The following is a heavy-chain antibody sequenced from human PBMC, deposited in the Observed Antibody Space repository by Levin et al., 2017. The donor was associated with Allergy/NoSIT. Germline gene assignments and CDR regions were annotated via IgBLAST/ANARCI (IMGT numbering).Heavy chain of an antibody. V-gene: IGHV3-9*01. J-gene: IGHJ6*02. Sequence: GGSLRLSCAASGFTFGDYAIHWVRQAPGKGLEWVSTISWNSATIGYADSVRGRFTISRDNAKNSLYLQMNSLRPEDTALYYCARDEKRGEMGDYYYYFGMDVWGQGTTVTVSS. CDR2: ISWNSATI. CDR1: GFTFGDYA. CDR3: ARDEKRGEMGDYYYYFGMDV. D-gene: IGHD3-16*01.